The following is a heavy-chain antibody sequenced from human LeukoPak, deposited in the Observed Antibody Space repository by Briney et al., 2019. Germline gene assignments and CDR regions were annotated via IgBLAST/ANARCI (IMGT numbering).Heavy chain of an antibody. J-gene: IGHJ4*02. D-gene: IGHD1-26*01. Sequence: SETLSLTCTVSGGSISSYYWSWIRQPPGKGLEWIGYIYYSGGTNYNPSLKSRVTISVDTSNNQFSLKLNSVTAADTAVYYCAREGGQYFFDYWGQGTLVTVSS. CDR2: IYYSGGT. V-gene: IGHV4-59*01. CDR3: AREGGQYFFDY. CDR1: GGSISSYY.